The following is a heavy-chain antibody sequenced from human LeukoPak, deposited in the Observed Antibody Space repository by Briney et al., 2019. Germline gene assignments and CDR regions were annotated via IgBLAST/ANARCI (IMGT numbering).Heavy chain of an antibody. Sequence: SETLSLTCTVSGGSISSSSYYWGWIRQPPGKGLEWIGSIYYSGSTYYNPSLKSRVTISVDTSKNQFSLKLSSVTAADTAVYYCARHVRTAYDFWSGYHGSDYYYYYMDVWGKGTTVTVSS. CDR2: IYYSGST. CDR3: ARHVRTAYDFWSGYHGSDYYYYYMDV. D-gene: IGHD3-3*01. J-gene: IGHJ6*03. CDR1: GGSISSSSYY. V-gene: IGHV4-39*01.